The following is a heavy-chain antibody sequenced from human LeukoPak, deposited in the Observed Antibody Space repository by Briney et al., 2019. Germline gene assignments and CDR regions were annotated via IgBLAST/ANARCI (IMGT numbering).Heavy chain of an antibody. Sequence: PGGSLTLSCAASGFTFSSYAMSWVRQVPRKGLEWVSAISGSGGGAYYEDSVKGLFTICRDNSKTALYLQMSSLRAEDAVVYYCAKEGNTASLDYWGQGTLVTVSS. CDR3: AKEGNTASLDY. CDR1: GFTFSSYA. CDR2: ISGSGGGA. V-gene: IGHV3-23*01. J-gene: IGHJ4*02. D-gene: IGHD5-18*01.